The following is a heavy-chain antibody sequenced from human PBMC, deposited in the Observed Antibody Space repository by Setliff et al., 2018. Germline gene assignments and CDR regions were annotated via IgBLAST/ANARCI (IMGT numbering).Heavy chain of an antibody. V-gene: IGHV1-69*11. CDR1: GGSFSNYA. D-gene: IGHD6-13*01. J-gene: IGHJ6*02. Sequence: SVKVSCKVSGGSFSNYAINWVRQVSGQGLEWMGRFIPVLSSAEFSQRFQGRVTFTADESTATAYIEIRSLRSEDTAVYYCARGNMDVVAAGGKYSGMDVWGQGTTVTVSS. CDR2: FIPVLSSA. CDR3: ARGNMDVVAAGGKYSGMDV.